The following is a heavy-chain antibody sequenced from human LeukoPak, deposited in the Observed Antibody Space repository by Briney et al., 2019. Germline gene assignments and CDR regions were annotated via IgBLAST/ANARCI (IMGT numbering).Heavy chain of an antibody. Sequence: ASVKVSCKASGGTFSSYAISWVRQAPGQGLEWMGRIIPIFDTANYAQKFQGRVTITTDESTSTAYMELSSLRSEDTAVYYCAGFRVVPAATNWFDPWGQGTLVTVSS. V-gene: IGHV1-69*05. CDR2: IIPIFDTA. CDR3: AGFRVVPAATNWFDP. D-gene: IGHD2-2*01. CDR1: GGTFSSYA. J-gene: IGHJ5*02.